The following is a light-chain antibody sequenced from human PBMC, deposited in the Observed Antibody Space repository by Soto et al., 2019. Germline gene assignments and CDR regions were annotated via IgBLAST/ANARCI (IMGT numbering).Light chain of an antibody. CDR1: QDISNY. J-gene: IGKJ4*01. CDR2: DAS. CDR3: QQYDNLLPT. Sequence: DIQMTQSPSSLSASVGDRVTITCQASQDISNYLNWYQQEPGKAPKLLIYDASNLETGVPSRFSGSGSGTDFTFTISSLQPEDIATYYCQQYDNLLPTFGGGTKVEIK. V-gene: IGKV1-33*01.